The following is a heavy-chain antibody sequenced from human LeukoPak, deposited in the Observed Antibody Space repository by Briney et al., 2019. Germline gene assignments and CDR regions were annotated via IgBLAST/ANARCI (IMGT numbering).Heavy chain of an antibody. D-gene: IGHD2-2*01. CDR1: GFTFTTYW. J-gene: IGHJ4*02. CDR3: AKAIPPGYQLLSNPFDY. V-gene: IGHV3-23*01. CDR2: ISGSGGST. Sequence: PGGSLRLSCAASGFTFTTYWMHWVRQAPGKGLEWVSAISGSGGSTYYADSVKGRFTISRDNSKNTLYLQMNSLRAGDTAVYYCAKAIPPGYQLLSNPFDYWGQGTLVTVSS.